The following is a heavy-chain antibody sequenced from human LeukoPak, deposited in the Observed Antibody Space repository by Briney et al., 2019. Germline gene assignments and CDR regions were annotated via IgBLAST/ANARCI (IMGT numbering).Heavy chain of an antibody. Sequence: PGGSLRLSCAASGFTFSSYRMTWVRQAPGKGLEWVSAISGSGGSTYYADSVKGRFTISRDNSKNTLYLQMNSLRAEDTAVYYCAKAFHPVAARPGVLGYWGQGTLVTVSS. V-gene: IGHV3-23*01. CDR1: GFTFSSYR. CDR3: AKAFHPVAARPGVLGY. CDR2: ISGSGGST. J-gene: IGHJ4*02. D-gene: IGHD6-6*01.